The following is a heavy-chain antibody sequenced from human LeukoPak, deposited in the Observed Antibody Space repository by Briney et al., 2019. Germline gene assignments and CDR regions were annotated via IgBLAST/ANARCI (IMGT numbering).Heavy chain of an antibody. D-gene: IGHD6-13*01. Sequence: ASVKVSCKASGYTFTGYYMHWVRQAPGQGLEWMGWINPNSGGTNYAQKFQGRVTMTRDTSISTAYMELSRLRSDDTAVYYCARVRPGIAIAAAGNWLDPWGQGTLVTVSS. CDR3: ARVRPGIAIAAAGNWLDP. V-gene: IGHV1-2*02. CDR1: GYTFTGYY. CDR2: INPNSGGT. J-gene: IGHJ5*02.